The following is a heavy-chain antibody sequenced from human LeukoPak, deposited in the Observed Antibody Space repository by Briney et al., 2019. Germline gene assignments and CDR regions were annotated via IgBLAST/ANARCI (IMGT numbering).Heavy chain of an antibody. CDR2: INHSGST. CDR3: ARAHDYGDYGV. D-gene: IGHD4-17*01. Sequence: SETLSLTCAVYGGSFNGYYWSWIRQPPGKGLEWIGEINHSGSTNYNPSLKSRVTISVDTSKNQFSLKLSSVTAADTAVYYCARAHDYGDYGVWGQGTLVTVSS. V-gene: IGHV4-34*01. J-gene: IGHJ4*02. CDR1: GGSFNGYY.